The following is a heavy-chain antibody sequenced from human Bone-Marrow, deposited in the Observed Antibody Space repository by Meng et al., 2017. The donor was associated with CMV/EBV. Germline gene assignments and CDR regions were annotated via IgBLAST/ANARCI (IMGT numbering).Heavy chain of an antibody. V-gene: IGHV3-20*04. Sequence: GESLKISCAASGFNFDDYGMSWVRQAPGRGLEWVSGVNWNGGSTAYAGSVKGRFTISRDNAKNSLYLQMDSLRAEDTALYYCARGYFENRRGIDLWGQGTPVTVSS. CDR1: GFNFDDYG. CDR3: ARGYFENRRGIDL. D-gene: IGHD3-22*01. CDR2: VNWNGGST. J-gene: IGHJ5*02.